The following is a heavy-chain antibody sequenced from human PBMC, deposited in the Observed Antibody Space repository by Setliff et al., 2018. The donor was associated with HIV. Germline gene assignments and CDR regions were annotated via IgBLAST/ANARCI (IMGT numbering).Heavy chain of an antibody. Sequence: ASVKVSCKASGDTFNNYALYWVRQAPGQGFEWMGWSNTNTGSPTYAQGFTRRFVFSLDPSVRTAYLQITGLKAEDTAVYYCARGGDRMQIWSRFPFAIWGQGTMVTVSS. D-gene: IGHD3-10*01. J-gene: IGHJ3*02. V-gene: IGHV7-4-1*02. CDR3: ARGGDRMQIWSRFPFAI. CDR2: SNTNTGSP. CDR1: GDTFNNYA.